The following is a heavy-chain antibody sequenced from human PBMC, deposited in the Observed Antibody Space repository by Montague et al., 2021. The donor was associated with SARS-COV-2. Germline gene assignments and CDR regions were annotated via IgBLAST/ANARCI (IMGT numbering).Heavy chain of an antibody. V-gene: IGHV4-59*12. CDR2: VSHTGST. CDR3: ARFRIWSHLYGMDV. Sequence: SETLSLTCSVSGGSFSPYYWTWIRQTPGKGLEWIGYVSHTGSTNYNPSLQSRVSMFVDSSKSQFSLELSSVTAADTAIYYCARFRIWSHLYGMDVWGQGTTAIVSS. CDR1: GGSFSPYY. J-gene: IGHJ6*02. D-gene: IGHD2-15*01.